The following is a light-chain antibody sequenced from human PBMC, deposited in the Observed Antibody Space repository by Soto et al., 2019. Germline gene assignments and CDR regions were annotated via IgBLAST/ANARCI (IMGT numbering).Light chain of an antibody. CDR2: EVT. J-gene: IGLJ3*02. Sequence: QPALTQPASVSGSPGQSITISCTGTSSDVGGHNFVSWYQHHPGKAPKLMIYEVTHRPSGISDRFSGSKSGNTASLTISGLQAEDEADYYCNSYTSTFTWVFGGGTKLTVL. CDR1: SSDVGGHNF. CDR3: NSYTSTFTWV. V-gene: IGLV2-14*01.